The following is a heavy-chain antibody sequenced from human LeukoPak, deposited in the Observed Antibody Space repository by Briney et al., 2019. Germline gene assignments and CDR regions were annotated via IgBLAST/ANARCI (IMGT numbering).Heavy chain of an antibody. V-gene: IGHV4-59*01. D-gene: IGHD5-18*01. J-gene: IGHJ4*02. Sequence: PSETLSLTCTVAGGSISRYYWSWIRQPPGKGLEWIGDIYFHGDTNYTNYSPSLKSRVTISVDTSRNQFSLKLSSVTAADTAVYYCARLSYGPEYSYGSYYFHYWGQGTLVTVSS. CDR2: IYFHGDTNYT. CDR1: GGSISRYY. CDR3: ARLSYGPEYSYGSYYFHY.